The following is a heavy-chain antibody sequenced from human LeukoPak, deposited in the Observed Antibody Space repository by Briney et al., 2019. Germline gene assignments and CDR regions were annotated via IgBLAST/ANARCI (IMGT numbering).Heavy chain of an antibody. CDR2: IYTSGSA. Sequence: SSETLSLTCTVSRGSISSYYWSWIRQPAGKGLEWIGRIYTSGSANYNPSLKSRVTMSVDTSKNQFSLKLSSVTAADTAVYYCARGQRFDTIFGVVMGYYFDYWGQGTLVTLSS. V-gene: IGHV4-4*07. CDR3: ARGQRFDTIFGVVMGYYFDY. CDR1: RGSISSYY. D-gene: IGHD3-3*01. J-gene: IGHJ4*02.